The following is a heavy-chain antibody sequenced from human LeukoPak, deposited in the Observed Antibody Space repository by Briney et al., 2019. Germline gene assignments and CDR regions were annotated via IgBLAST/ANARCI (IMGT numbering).Heavy chain of an antibody. V-gene: IGHV3-21*01. D-gene: IGHD3-9*01. CDR2: ISSSSSYI. CDR1: GFTFGDYA. J-gene: IGHJ4*02. Sequence: PGGSLRLSCTASGFTFGDYAMSWFRQAPGKGLEWVSSISSSSSYIYYADSVKGRFTISRDNAKDTVYLQMNSLRAEDTAVYYCARAGRGLRYFDWLTHDYWGQGTRVTVSS. CDR3: ARAGRGLRYFDWLTHDY.